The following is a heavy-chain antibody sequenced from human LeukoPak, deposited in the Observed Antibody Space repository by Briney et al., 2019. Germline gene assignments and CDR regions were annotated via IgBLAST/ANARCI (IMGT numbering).Heavy chain of an antibody. D-gene: IGHD3-22*01. CDR1: GGSFSGYY. V-gene: IGHV4-34*01. Sequence: SETLSLTCAVYGGSFSGYYWSWIRQPPGKGLEWIGEINHRGSTNYNPSLKSRVTISVDTSKNQFSLKLSSVTAADTAVYYCARDVPTYHYDSSGYPTLDYWGQGTLVTVSS. CDR3: ARDVPTYHYDSSGYPTLDY. CDR2: INHRGST. J-gene: IGHJ4*02.